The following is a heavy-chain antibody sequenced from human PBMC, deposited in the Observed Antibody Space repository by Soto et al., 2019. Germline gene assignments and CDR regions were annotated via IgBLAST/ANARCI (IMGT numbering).Heavy chain of an antibody. Sequence: SGPTLVNPTQTLTLTCTCSGFSLSTSGMCVSWLRQPPGRALEWLALNDWDDDKYYSTSLKTRLTISRDTSKNQVVLTMTNMDPVDTATYYCARAPAGDCKNGMDVWGQGTTVTSP. CDR3: ARAPAGDCKNGMDV. CDR2: NDWDDDK. CDR1: GFSLSTSGMC. D-gene: IGHD2-21*02. V-gene: IGHV2-70*01. J-gene: IGHJ6*02.